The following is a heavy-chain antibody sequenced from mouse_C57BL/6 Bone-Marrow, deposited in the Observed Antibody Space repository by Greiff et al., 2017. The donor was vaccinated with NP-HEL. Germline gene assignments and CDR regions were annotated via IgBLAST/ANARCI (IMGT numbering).Heavy chain of an antibody. D-gene: IGHD1-1*01. Sequence: VQLKESGPVLVKPGASVKMSCKASGYTFTDYYMNWVKQSHGKSLEWIGVINPYNGGTSYNQKFKGKATLTVDKSSSTAYMELNSLTSEDSAVYYCARASITTVVALDYWGQGTTLTVSS. J-gene: IGHJ2*01. CDR2: INPYNGGT. CDR1: GYTFTDYY. V-gene: IGHV1-19*01. CDR3: ARASITTVVALDY.